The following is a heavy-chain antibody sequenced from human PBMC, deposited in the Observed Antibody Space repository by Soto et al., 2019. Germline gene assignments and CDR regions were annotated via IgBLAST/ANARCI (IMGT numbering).Heavy chain of an antibody. CDR1: GFRFSSHA. D-gene: IGHD3-10*01. V-gene: IGHV3-48*01. CDR3: AKYGSGRDYKDHFAY. J-gene: IGHJ4*02. Sequence: EVQLVESGGGLAQPGGSLRLSCTASGFRFSSHAMNWVRQAPGKGLEWVSYITSSSSNIYYADSVKGRFTISRDNAKNSLYLQMNSLRAEETAVYYCAKYGSGRDYKDHFAYWGQGALVTVSS. CDR2: ITSSSSNI.